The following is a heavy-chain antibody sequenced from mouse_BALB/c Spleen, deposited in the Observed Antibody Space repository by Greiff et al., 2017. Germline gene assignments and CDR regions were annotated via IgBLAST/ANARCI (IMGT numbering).Heavy chain of an antibody. D-gene: IGHD3-3*01. J-gene: IGHJ2*01. CDR1: GYSITSGYY. CDR3: ASLGPMDY. Sequence: EVQLVESGPGLVKPSQSLSLTCSVTGYSITSGYYWNWIRQFPGNKLEWMGYISYDGSNNYNPSLKNRISITRDTSKNQFFLKLNSVTTEDTATYYCASLGPMDYWGQGTTLTVSS. V-gene: IGHV3-6*02. CDR2: ISYDGSN.